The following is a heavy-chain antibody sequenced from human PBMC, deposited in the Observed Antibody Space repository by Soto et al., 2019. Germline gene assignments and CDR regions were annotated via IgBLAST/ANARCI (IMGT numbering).Heavy chain of an antibody. V-gene: IGHV1-69*01. CDR3: ASERVAEMATGGYFDN. Sequence: QVHLVQSGAEVKKPGSSVTVSCKTSGGTFSDLAFSWVRQAPRQGLEWVGGIIPLFGTPNYAREFQGRVSISADESSNTVYMELRSLRSEDTAVYYCASERVAEMATGGYFDNWGQGTLVTVSS. D-gene: IGHD5-12*01. CDR2: IIPLFGTP. J-gene: IGHJ4*02. CDR1: GGTFSDLA.